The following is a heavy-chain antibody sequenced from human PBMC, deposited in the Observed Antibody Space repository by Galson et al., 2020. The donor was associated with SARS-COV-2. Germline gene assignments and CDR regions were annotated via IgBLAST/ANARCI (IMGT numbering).Heavy chain of an antibody. CDR1: GGTFSSYA. J-gene: IGHJ3*02. D-gene: IGHD6-13*01. V-gene: IGHV1-69*13. CDR3: ARDVGIAAAGSYDAFDI. CDR2: IIPIFGTA. Sequence: SVKVSCKASGGTFSSYAISWVRQAPGQGLEWMGGIIPIFGTANYAQKFQGRVTITADESTSTAYMELSSLRSEDTAVYYCARDVGIAAAGSYDAFDIWGQGTMVTVSS.